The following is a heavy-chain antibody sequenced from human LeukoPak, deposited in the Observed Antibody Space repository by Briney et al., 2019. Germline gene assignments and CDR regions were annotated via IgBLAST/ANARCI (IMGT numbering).Heavy chain of an antibody. CDR3: ARLMGYCSGGSCYPRAFDI. Sequence: PSETLSLTCAVYGGSFSGYYWSWIRQPPGKGLEWIGEINHSGSTNYNPSLKSRVTISVDTSKNQFSLKLSSVTAADTAVYYCARLMGYCSGGSCYPRAFDIWGQGTMVTVSS. D-gene: IGHD2-15*01. V-gene: IGHV4-34*01. J-gene: IGHJ3*02. CDR2: INHSGST. CDR1: GGSFSGYY.